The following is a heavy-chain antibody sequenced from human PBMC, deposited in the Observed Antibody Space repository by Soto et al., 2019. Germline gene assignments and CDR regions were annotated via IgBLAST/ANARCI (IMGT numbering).Heavy chain of an antibody. V-gene: IGHV1-18*01. D-gene: IGHD6-13*01. CDR2: ISAYNGNT. CDR1: GYTFTNYA. J-gene: IGHJ4*02. CDR3: AGDLAAGGPLDC. Sequence: QVQLVQSGAEVKKHGASVKVSCKASGYTFTNYAFSWVRQAPGQGLEWMGWISAYNGNTNYPQKLQGRVTMTTDTSTSTAYMELRSLRSDDTAVYYGAGDLAAGGPLDCWGQGTLVTVSS.